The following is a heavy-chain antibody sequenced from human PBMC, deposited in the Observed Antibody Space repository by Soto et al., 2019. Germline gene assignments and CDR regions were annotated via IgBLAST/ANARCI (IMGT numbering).Heavy chain of an antibody. J-gene: IGHJ5*02. CDR3: ARDMRGYFVLSWFDP. CDR2: TGGSGGST. V-gene: IGHV3-23*01. Sequence: EVQLLESGGGLVQPGGALRLSCAASGFTFSDYAMTWVRQAPGKGLEWVSGTGGSGGSTYYADSVKGRFTISRDNSKSVIYLQMDSLRAEDTAVYYCARDMRGYFVLSWFDPWGQGTLVTVSS. CDR1: GFTFSDYA. D-gene: IGHD3-3*01.